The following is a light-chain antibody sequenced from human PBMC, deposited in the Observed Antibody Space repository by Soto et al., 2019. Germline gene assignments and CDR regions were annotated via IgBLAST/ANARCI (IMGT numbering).Light chain of an antibody. CDR1: SSDVGGYIY. CDR2: EVS. CDR3: SSYTSSSTYV. J-gene: IGLJ1*01. V-gene: IGLV2-14*01. Sequence: QSALTQPASVSGSPGQSITISCTGTSSDVGGYIYVSWYQQHPGKAPKLMIYEVSNRPSGVSNRFSGSKSGNTASLTISGLQAEDEADYYCSSYTSSSTYVVGTGTKLTVL.